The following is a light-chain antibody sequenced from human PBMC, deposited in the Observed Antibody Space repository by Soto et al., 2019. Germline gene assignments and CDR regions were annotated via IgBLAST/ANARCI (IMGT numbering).Light chain of an antibody. CDR3: ATWDDSLNGWV. J-gene: IGLJ3*02. CDR1: NIGSRS. Sequence: QSVLTQPPSASATPGQRVTMSCSGSNIGSRSVYWYQHLPGTAPQLLIYSTDLRPSRVPDRFSGSKSGTSASQDISGLQSEDEANYYGATWDDSLNGWVFGGGTKLTVL. CDR2: STD. V-gene: IGLV1-44*01.